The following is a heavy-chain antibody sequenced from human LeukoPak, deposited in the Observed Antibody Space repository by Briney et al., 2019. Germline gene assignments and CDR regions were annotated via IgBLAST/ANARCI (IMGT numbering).Heavy chain of an antibody. D-gene: IGHD3-10*01. V-gene: IGHV1-18*01. CDR3: ATDRGDSGLFDP. CDR1: GYTFTNYG. Sequence: GASVKVSCKASGYTFTNYGVTWVRQAPGQGLEWMGWVNANTGNTNYAQNLQGRVTMTADTATSTAYMELRSLRSDDTAVYYCATDRGDSGLFDPWGQGTLVTVSS. J-gene: IGHJ5*02. CDR2: VNANTGNT.